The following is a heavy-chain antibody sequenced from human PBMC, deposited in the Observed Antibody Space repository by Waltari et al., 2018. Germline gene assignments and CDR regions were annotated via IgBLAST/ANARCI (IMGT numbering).Heavy chain of an antibody. V-gene: IGHV3-72*01. J-gene: IGHJ1*01. D-gene: IGHD3-22*01. CDR1: GFIFADHS. CDR2: IANRANSYIT. Sequence: VQLVESGGGLVHPGGSLRVSCVVSGFIFADHSMDWVRQAPGKDPEWVCRIANRANSYITEYPASMKGRFTISREDSKNLLFLQMTDLKSEDTAIYYCVRGGYYYDSNGGYFQFWGRGTLVTVSS. CDR3: VRGGYYYDSNGGYFQF.